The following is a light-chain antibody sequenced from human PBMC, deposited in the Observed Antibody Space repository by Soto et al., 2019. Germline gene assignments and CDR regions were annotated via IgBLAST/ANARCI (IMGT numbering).Light chain of an antibody. Sequence: VMTQSPATLSVSPGERAALSCRASQSVSTNLAWYQQKPGQPPRLLIYFASTGATAVPARFTAGGSGTEFTLTISSLQSDDLAVYYCQQYDKWPRTVGQGTKVDIK. CDR1: QSVSTN. V-gene: IGKV3-15*01. J-gene: IGKJ1*01. CDR3: QQYDKWPRT. CDR2: FAS.